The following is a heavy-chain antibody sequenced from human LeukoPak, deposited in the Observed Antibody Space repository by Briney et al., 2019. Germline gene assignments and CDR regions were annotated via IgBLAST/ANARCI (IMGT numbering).Heavy chain of an antibody. CDR2: IKEDGSET. CDR3: SESLNY. J-gene: IGHJ4*02. V-gene: IGHV3-7*01. Sequence: PGGSLRLSCAASGFTFSRSWMDWVRQAPAKGLEWVANIKEDGSETHYVDSAKGRFTISRDNAKRSLYLQMYSLRVEDTAIYYCSESLNYWGQGTLVTVSS. CDR1: GFTFSRSW.